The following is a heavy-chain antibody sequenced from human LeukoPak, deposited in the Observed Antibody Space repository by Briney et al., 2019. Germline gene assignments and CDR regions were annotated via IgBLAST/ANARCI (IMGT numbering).Heavy chain of an antibody. CDR3: ASFLIAAAGTPWDC. CDR1: GYTFTGYY. V-gene: IGHV1-2*06. J-gene: IGHJ4*02. Sequence: ASVKVSCKASGYTFTGYYMHWVRQAPGQGLEWMGRINPNSGGTNYAQKFQGRVTMTRDTSISTAYMELSRLRSDDTAVYYCASFLIAAAGTPWDCWGQGTLVTVSS. D-gene: IGHD6-13*01. CDR2: INPNSGGT.